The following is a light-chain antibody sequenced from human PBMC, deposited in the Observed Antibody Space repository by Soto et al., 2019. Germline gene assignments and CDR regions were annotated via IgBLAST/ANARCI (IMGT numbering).Light chain of an antibody. J-gene: IGKJ1*01. CDR1: QFLSSY. Sequence: ELVLTLSPVTLSLSPGERAPLSCRASQFLSSYLAWYQQKPGQAPRLLIYGASTRATGIPARFSGSGSGTEFTLTIGILQSEDFAVYYCQQFNNWPLWTFCQGTKVDIK. V-gene: IGKV3-15*01. CDR3: QQFNNWPLWT. CDR2: GAS.